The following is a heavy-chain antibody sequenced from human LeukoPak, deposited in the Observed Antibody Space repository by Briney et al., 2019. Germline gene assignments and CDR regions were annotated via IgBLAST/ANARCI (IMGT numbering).Heavy chain of an antibody. D-gene: IGHD5-18*01. CDR3: ARAFGGYISGYAQYYYSMDV. CDR2: IHNSGST. CDR1: GDSISRDS. Sequence: PSETLSLTCLVSGDSISRDSWTWLRQPPGKGLEWIGYIHNSGSTMYSPSLKSRVTLSLDTSKNQFSLSLSSVTAADTAVYYCARAFGGYISGYAQYYYSMDVWGTGTTVTVSS. V-gene: IGHV4-59*01. J-gene: IGHJ6*03.